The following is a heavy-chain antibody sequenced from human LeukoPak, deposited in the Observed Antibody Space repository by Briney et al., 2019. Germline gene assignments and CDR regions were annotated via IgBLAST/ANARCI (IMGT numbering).Heavy chain of an antibody. CDR1: GFTFSPCG. D-gene: IGHD4-11*01. J-gene: IGHJ3*02. Sequence: GGSLRLSCAASGFTFSPCGMHWVRQAPGKGLEWVSSISSSSSYIYYADSVKVRFTISRDNAKNSLYLQMNSLRAEDTAVYYSARYSTLLQSNAFDIWGQGTMVTVSS. CDR2: ISSSSSYI. CDR3: ARYSTLLQSNAFDI. V-gene: IGHV3-21*01.